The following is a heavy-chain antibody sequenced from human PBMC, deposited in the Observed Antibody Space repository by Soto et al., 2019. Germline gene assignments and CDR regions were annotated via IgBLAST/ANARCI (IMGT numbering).Heavy chain of an antibody. Sequence: GASVKVSCKASGVSFTSYNLQWVRQAPGQGLEWMGRINPMADVLHYAQRFQGRVTITADRSTGIGYMELSSLTTEDTAVYYCARVGCSGGSCYSVVSWCQGTLVTVSS. CDR1: GVSFTSYN. CDR3: ARVGCSGGSCYSVVS. CDR2: INPMADVL. J-gene: IGHJ4*02. V-gene: IGHV1-69*02. D-gene: IGHD2-15*01.